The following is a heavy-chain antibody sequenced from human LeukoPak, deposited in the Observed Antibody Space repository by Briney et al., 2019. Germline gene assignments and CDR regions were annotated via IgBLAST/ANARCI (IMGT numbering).Heavy chain of an antibody. CDR2: INPNNGGT. Sequence: GASVTVSFKASGYTFTDYYIHWVRQAPGQGLDWMGRINPNNGGTNYAQKFQGRVTMTRDMSMSTAYMELRRLRSDDTAVYYCAGEDNSSGYRPFDIWGQGTMVTVPS. CDR1: GYTFTDYY. D-gene: IGHD3-22*01. J-gene: IGHJ3*02. CDR3: AGEDNSSGYRPFDI. V-gene: IGHV1-2*06.